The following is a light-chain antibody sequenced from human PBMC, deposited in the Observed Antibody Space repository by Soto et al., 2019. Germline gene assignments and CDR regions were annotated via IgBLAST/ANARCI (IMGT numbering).Light chain of an antibody. CDR1: QSVSSSY. CDR2: GAS. CDR3: QQYCSSHPWT. V-gene: IGKV3-20*01. J-gene: IGKJ1*01. Sequence: EIVLTQSPGTLSLSPGERATLSCRASQSVSSSYLAWYQQKPGQAPRLLIYGASSSATGIPDRFSGSVSGTAFTLTISRLEPEDFAVYYCQQYCSSHPWTFGQGTKVEIK.